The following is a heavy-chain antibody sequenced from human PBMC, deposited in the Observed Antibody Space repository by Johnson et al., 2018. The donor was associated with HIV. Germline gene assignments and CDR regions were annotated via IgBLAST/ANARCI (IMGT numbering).Heavy chain of an antibody. CDR2: IGGSGLRT. J-gene: IGHJ3*01. Sequence: EVLLLESGGGLVQPGGSLRLSCAASGFTFSSYAMSWVRQAPGKGLEWVAGIGGSGLRTYYADSVKGRFTISRDNSKNTIYLQMNSLRAGDTAVYYCARGRIGAAGWDAFDVWGQGTMVTVSS. CDR1: GFTFSSYA. CDR3: ARGRIGAAGWDAFDV. D-gene: IGHD6-13*01. V-gene: IGHV3-23*01.